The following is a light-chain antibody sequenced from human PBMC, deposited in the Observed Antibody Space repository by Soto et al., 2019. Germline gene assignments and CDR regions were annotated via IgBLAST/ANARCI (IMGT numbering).Light chain of an antibody. CDR1: SSDVGGYNY. CDR2: DVS. J-gene: IGLJ2*01. Sequence: QSVLTQPASVSGSPGQSITISCTGTSSDVGGYNYVSWYQHHPGKAPKLMTYDVSNRPSGVSNRFSGSKSGNTASLTISGLQAEDEADYYCSSYTRSSTLYVVFGGGTKLTVL. V-gene: IGLV2-14*03. CDR3: SSYTRSSTLYVV.